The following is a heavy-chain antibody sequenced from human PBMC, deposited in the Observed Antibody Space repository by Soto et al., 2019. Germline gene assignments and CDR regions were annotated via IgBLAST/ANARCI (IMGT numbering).Heavy chain of an antibody. J-gene: IGHJ1*01. CDR2: TYYRSKWYN. Sequence: SPALSLTWARSVDMVSSNRAAWNRIRQSPSRGLEWLGRTYYRSKWYNDYAVSVKSRITINPDTSKNQFSLQLNSVTPEDTAVYYCARGRSGWFQHWGQGTPVPVSS. V-gene: IGHV6-1*01. CDR3: ARGRSGWFQH. D-gene: IGHD6-19*01. CDR1: VDMVSSNRAA.